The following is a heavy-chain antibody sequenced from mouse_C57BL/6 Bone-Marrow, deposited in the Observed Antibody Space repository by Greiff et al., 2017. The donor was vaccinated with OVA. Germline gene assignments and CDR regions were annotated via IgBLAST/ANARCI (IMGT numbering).Heavy chain of an antibody. D-gene: IGHD1-1*01. CDR3: ARYGDYGSFFDY. CDR1: GFTFSSYG. Sequence: EVKLMESGGDLVKPGGSLKLSCAASGFTFSSYGMSWVRQTPDKRLEWVATISSGGSYTYYPDSVTGRFTISRAKAKNTLYLQMSSLKSEDTAMDYGARYGDYGSFFDYWGQGTTLTVSS. CDR2: ISSGGSYT. J-gene: IGHJ2*01. V-gene: IGHV5-6*01.